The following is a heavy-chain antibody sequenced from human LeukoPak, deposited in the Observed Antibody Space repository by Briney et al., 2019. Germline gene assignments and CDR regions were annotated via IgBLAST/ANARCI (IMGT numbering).Heavy chain of an antibody. J-gene: IGHJ5*02. D-gene: IGHD3-10*01. CDR2: IYKGENT. V-gene: IGHV3-53*01. CDR1: GFTFSSYS. CDR3: VRAPGAT. Sequence: PGGSLRLSCAASGFTFSSYSMNWVRQAPGKGLEWVAVIYKGENTFYADPVKGRFTISRDNSKNTVYLQMNSLRAEDTAVYYCVRAPGATWGQETLVTVSS.